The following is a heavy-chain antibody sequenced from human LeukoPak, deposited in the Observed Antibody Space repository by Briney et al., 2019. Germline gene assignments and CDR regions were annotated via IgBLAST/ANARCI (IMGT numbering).Heavy chain of an antibody. D-gene: IGHD3-22*01. V-gene: IGHV4-38-2*02. J-gene: IGHJ3*02. Sequence: PSETLSLTCTVSGYSISNGYYWGWIRPPPGKGLEWIGSIYHSGSTYYNPSLKSRVTISVDTSKNQFSLKLSSVTAVDTAVYYCARDSGTRYYYDSSGYPGSGGDIWGQGTMVTVSS. CDR2: IYHSGST. CDR1: GYSISNGYY. CDR3: ARDSGTRYYYDSSGYPGSGGDI.